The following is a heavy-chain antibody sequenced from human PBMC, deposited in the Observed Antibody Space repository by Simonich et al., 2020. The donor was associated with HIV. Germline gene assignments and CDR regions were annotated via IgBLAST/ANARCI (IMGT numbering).Heavy chain of an antibody. Sequence: QVQLQQCGAGLLKPSETLSLTCAVYGGSLSGYYWSWIRQPPGRGLEWIGEINDRGSTNYNPSLKSRVTISVDTSKKQISLKVRSVTAADTAVYYCARIGPDYYRGYYYVDVWGKGTTVSVSS. D-gene: IGHD3-10*01. V-gene: IGHV4-34*01. CDR3: ARIGPDYYRGYYYVDV. J-gene: IGHJ6*03. CDR2: INDRGST. CDR1: GGSLSGYY.